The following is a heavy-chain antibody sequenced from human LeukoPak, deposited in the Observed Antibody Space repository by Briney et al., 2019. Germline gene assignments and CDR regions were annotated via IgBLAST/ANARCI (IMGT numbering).Heavy chain of an antibody. J-gene: IGHJ6*02. CDR1: GFTFSDYS. CDR3: TQLPAAPHYYYYGMDV. Sequence: GGSLRLSCAAAGFTFSDYSMNWVRQAPGKGLEWVSSINSNHNYMYYADSVKGRFTISRDNSKNTLYLQMNSLRAEDTAVYYCTQLPAAPHYYYYGMDVWGQGTTVTVSS. V-gene: IGHV3-21*01. CDR2: INSNHNYM. D-gene: IGHD2-2*01.